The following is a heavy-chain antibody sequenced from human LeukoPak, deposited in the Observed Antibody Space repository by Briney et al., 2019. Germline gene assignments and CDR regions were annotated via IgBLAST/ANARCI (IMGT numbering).Heavy chain of an antibody. CDR1: GYTFTSYY. Sequence: ASVTVSCKASGYTFTSYYMYWVRQAPGQGLEWMGWISAYNGNTKYAQKFQDRVTMTTDISTNIAYMELRSLRSDDTAVFYCARDLGASTVIFFDYWGQGTLVTVSS. CDR2: ISAYNGNT. V-gene: IGHV1-18*01. J-gene: IGHJ4*02. CDR3: ARDLGASTVIFFDY. D-gene: IGHD4-17*01.